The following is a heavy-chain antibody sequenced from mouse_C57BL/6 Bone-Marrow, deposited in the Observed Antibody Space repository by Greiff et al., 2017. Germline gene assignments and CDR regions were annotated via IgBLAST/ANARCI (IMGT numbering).Heavy chain of an antibody. CDR3: ARGYYGSSYYAMDY. Sequence: QVQLQQSGAELARPGDSVKLSCKASGYTFPSYGISWVKQRTGQGLEWIAEIYPRSGNTYYNEKFKGKATLTADTSSSTAYMELRSLTSEDSAVYFCARGYYGSSYYAMDYWGQGTSVTVSS. D-gene: IGHD1-1*01. CDR1: GYTFPSYG. CDR2: IYPRSGNT. J-gene: IGHJ4*01. V-gene: IGHV1-81*01.